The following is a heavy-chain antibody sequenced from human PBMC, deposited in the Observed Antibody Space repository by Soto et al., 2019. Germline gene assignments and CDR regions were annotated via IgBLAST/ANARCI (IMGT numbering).Heavy chain of an antibody. V-gene: IGHV3-15*01. D-gene: IGHD7-27*01. CDR2: IKTKTEGGTT. CDR1: MFIFKDAW. Sequence: EAQLVESGGDLVKPGGSLRLSCAASMFIFKDAWMSWVRQAPGKGLEWVGRIKTKTEGGTTDYAAPVKGRFAISRDDSKDTMYLQMNSLRSEDTAIYYCTAGLGRTDDVIWGQGTLVTVSS. J-gene: IGHJ4*02. CDR3: TAGLGRTDDVI.